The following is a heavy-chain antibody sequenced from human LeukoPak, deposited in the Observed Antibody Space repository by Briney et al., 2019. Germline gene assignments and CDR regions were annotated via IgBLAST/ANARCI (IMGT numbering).Heavy chain of an antibody. CDR2: ISAYNGNT. CDR1: GYTFTSYG. Sequence: ASVNVSCKASGYTFTSYGITWVRQAPGQGLEWMGWISAYNGNTNYAQKFQGRVTMTTDTSTRTAYMELRSLRSDDTAVYYCARGLEWLTRRHNWFDPWGQGTLVTVSS. CDR3: ARGLEWLTRRHNWFDP. V-gene: IGHV1-18*01. D-gene: IGHD3-3*01. J-gene: IGHJ5*02.